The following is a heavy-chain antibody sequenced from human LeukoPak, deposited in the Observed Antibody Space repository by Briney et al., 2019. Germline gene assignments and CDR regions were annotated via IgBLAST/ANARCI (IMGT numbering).Heavy chain of an antibody. D-gene: IGHD6-13*01. Sequence: PGGSLRLSCEVSGFTFSSYDMHWVRQTTGKGLEWVSGIGTTGDTHYPDSVKGRFTVSRENAKNSLYLQMNSLRAGYTAVYYCARGKRYSSSWFYNRFDPWGQGTLVIVSS. CDR3: ARGKRYSSSWFYNRFDP. V-gene: IGHV3-13*01. J-gene: IGHJ5*02. CDR1: GFTFSSYD. CDR2: IGTTGDT.